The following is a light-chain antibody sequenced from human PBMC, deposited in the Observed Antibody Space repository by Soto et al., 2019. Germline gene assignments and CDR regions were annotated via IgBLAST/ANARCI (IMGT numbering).Light chain of an antibody. CDR3: NSYAASGNLWV. V-gene: IGLV2-8*01. Sequence: QSALTQPPSASGSPGQSVTISCTGTSSDVGGYNYVSWYRQHPGKAPKLMTYEVSKRPSGVPDRFSGSKSGNTASLTVSGLQAEDEADYYCNSYAASGNLWVFGGGTKLTV. J-gene: IGLJ3*02. CDR1: SSDVGGYNY. CDR2: EVS.